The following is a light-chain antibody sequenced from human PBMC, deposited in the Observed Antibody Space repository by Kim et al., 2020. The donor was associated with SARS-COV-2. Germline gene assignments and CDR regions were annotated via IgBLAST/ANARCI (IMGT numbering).Light chain of an antibody. CDR2: AAS. V-gene: IGKV1-39*01. J-gene: IGKJ2*01. CDR1: QSISSY. Sequence: DIQMTQSPSSLSASVGDRVTITCRASQSISSYLNWYQQKPGKAPKLLIYAASSLQSGVPSRFSGSGSGTDFTLTISSLQPEDFATYYCQQSYSTPRLFGQGTKLEI. CDR3: QQSYSTPRL.